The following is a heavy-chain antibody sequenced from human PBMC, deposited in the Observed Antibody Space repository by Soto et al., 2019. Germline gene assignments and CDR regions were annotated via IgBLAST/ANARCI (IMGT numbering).Heavy chain of an antibody. CDR1: VFSLSTSGLG. V-gene: IGHV2-5*01. Sequence: QITLQESGPTLVRPTQTLTLTCTFSVFSLSTSGLGVGWIRQPPGKALEWLALIYCNDDKRYSPSLKARLTINKHTSKNQGVLTMTNMDPVDTATYYCAHRPSGWYLFDYWGQGTLVTVSA. D-gene: IGHD6-19*01. CDR2: IYCNDDK. CDR3: AHRPSGWYLFDY. J-gene: IGHJ4*02.